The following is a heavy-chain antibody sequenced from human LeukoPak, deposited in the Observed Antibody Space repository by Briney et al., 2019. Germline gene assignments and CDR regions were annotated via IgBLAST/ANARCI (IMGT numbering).Heavy chain of an antibody. CDR3: ARSGNVGSAYSPPDY. D-gene: IGHD3-22*01. CDR1: SYSISSGYY. CDR2: IYHSGST. J-gene: IGHJ4*02. V-gene: IGHV4-38-2*02. Sequence: SETLSLTCTVSSYSISSGYYWGWIRPPPGTGLEWIGSIYHSGSTFYKPSLKSRVTISIDTSKNQFSLKLNSVTAADTAIYYCARSGNVGSAYSPPDYWGQGTLVTVSP.